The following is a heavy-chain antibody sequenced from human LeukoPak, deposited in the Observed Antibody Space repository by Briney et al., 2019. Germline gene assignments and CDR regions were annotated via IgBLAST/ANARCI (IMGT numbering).Heavy chain of an antibody. Sequence: SETLSLTCAVYGGSFSGYYWSWIRQPPGKGLEWIGEINHSGSTNYNPSLKSRVTISVDTSKNQFSLKLSSVTAADTAVYYCARGGAYDYVWGSYRHTYYFDYWGQGTLVTVSS. CDR2: INHSGST. D-gene: IGHD3-16*02. V-gene: IGHV4-34*01. J-gene: IGHJ4*02. CDR1: GGSFSGYY. CDR3: ARGGAYDYVWGSYRHTYYFDY.